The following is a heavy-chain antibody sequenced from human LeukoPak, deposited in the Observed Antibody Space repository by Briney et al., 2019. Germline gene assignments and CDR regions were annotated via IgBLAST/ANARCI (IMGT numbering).Heavy chain of an antibody. V-gene: IGHV4-34*01. CDR2: INHSGST. CDR3: ARGFYSSSWCFDY. CDR1: GGSFSGYY. Sequence: PSETLSLTCAVYGGSFSGYYWSWIRQPPGKGLEWIGEINHSGSTNYNPSLKNRVTISVDTSKNQFSLKLSSVTAADTAVYYCARGFYSSSWCFDYWGQGTLVTVSS. D-gene: IGHD6-13*01. J-gene: IGHJ4*02.